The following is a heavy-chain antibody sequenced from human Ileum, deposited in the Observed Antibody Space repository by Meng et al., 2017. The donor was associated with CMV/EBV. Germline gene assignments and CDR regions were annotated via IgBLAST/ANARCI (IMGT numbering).Heavy chain of an antibody. CDR1: GSFSGNY. J-gene: IGHJ4*02. CDR3: ARGRIGYCSSTSCYKFDY. V-gene: IGHV4-34*01. D-gene: IGHD2-2*02. Sequence: GSFSGNYCRWIRQPPGKGLEWSGKINHSGSTNYKPPLKSRVTISVDTSKNQFSLKLSSVTAADTAVYYCARGRIGYCSSTSCYKFDYWGQGTLVTVSS. CDR2: INHSGST.